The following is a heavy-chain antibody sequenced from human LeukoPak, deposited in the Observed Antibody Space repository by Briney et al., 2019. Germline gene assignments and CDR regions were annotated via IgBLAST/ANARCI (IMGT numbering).Heavy chain of an antibody. D-gene: IGHD3-3*01. Sequence: GGSLRLSCSASGFTFRSYWMHWVRQASGKGLVWVSRINCDETSTTYADSVKGRFTISRDNAKNTLYLQMNSLRVEDTAVYYCARAPLGIFGVMMPYGMDVWGQGTRSPYP. CDR2: INCDETST. CDR1: GFTFRSYW. J-gene: IGHJ6*02. V-gene: IGHV3-74*01. CDR3: ARAPLGIFGVMMPYGMDV.